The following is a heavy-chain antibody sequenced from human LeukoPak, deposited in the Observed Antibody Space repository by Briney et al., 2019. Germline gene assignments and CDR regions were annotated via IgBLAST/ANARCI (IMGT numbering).Heavy chain of an antibody. D-gene: IGHD3-22*01. Sequence: PSETLSLTCTVSGGPISSSSYYWGWIRQPPGKGLEWIGSIHYSGSTYYNPSLKSRVTISVDTSKNQFSLKLSSVTAADTAVYYCARVYYYDAFDIWGQGTMVTVSS. CDR1: GGPISSSSYY. J-gene: IGHJ3*02. V-gene: IGHV4-39*07. CDR3: ARVYYYDAFDI. CDR2: IHYSGST.